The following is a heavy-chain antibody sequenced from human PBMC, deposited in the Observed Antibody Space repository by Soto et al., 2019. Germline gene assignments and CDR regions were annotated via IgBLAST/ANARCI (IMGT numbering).Heavy chain of an antibody. D-gene: IGHD6-19*01. CDR3: ARDLAVAAPVGWFDP. CDR1: GGSISSYY. V-gene: IGHV4-59*12. CDR2: IYYSGST. Sequence: PSETLSLTCTVSGGSISSYYWSWIRQPPGKGLEWIGYIYYSGSTNYNPSLKSRVIISVDTSKNQFSLKLSSVTAADTAVYYCARDLAVAAPVGWFDPWGQGTLVTSPQ. J-gene: IGHJ5*02.